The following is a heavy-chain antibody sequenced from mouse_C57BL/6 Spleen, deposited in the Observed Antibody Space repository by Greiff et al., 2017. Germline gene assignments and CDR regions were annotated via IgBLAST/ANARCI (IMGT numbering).Heavy chain of an antibody. V-gene: IGHV1-82*01. CDR3: ASGGLVWFAY. CDR1: GYAFSSSW. Sequence: VKVVESGPELVKPGASVKISCKASGYAFSSSWMNWVKQRPGKGLEWIGRIYPGDGDTNYNGKFKGKATLTADKSSSTAYMQLSSLTSEDSAVYFCASGGLVWFAYWGQGTLVTVSA. D-gene: IGHD2-4*01. J-gene: IGHJ3*01. CDR2: IYPGDGDT.